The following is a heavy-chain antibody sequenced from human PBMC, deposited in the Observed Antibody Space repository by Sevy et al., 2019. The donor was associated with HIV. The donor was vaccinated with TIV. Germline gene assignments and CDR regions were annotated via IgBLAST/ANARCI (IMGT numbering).Heavy chain of an antibody. J-gene: IGHJ4*02. D-gene: IGHD6-13*01. Sequence: GGSLRLSCTTSGFTFSYSGMHWVRQAPGKGLEWVTFIQYDGRNTHYADSVKGRFPISSDNSKNTLYLQMNSLRGDDTAVYYCAKNTAAVGTGGFDYWGQGALVTVSS. CDR3: AKNTAAVGTGGFDY. CDR2: IQYDGRNT. CDR1: GFTFSYSG. V-gene: IGHV3-30*02.